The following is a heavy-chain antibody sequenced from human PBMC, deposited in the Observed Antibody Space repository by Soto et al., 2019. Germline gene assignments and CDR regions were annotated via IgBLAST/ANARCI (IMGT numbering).Heavy chain of an antibody. V-gene: IGHV3-66*01. CDR3: ARGRGSTGYLGREHYFAY. CDR2: IDIGGNT. J-gene: IGHJ4*02. D-gene: IGHD2-2*01. CDR1: GFSVTNNY. Sequence: EVQVVESGGGLVQPGGSLRLSCAASGFSVTNNYMNWVRQAPGKGLEWVSIIDIGGNTYYADSVKDRLTISRDNSRNTLYLHMDSLRAEDTAVYYCARGRGSTGYLGREHYFAYWGQGTLVTVSP.